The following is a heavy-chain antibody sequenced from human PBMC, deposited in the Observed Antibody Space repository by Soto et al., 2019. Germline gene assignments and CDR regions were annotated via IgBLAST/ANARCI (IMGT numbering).Heavy chain of an antibody. CDR1: GGSVSSGDYF. CDR3: ARSPNYYYYGFDV. CDR2: IYYSGST. Sequence: SETLSLTCTVSGGSVSSGDYFWSWLRQSPGKRLEWIAYIYYSGSTNYNPSLESRATISVDTSKSQVSLTLTSMTAADAALYYCARSPNYYYYGFDVWGQGTAVTVSS. V-gene: IGHV4-61*08. J-gene: IGHJ6*02. D-gene: IGHD3-10*01.